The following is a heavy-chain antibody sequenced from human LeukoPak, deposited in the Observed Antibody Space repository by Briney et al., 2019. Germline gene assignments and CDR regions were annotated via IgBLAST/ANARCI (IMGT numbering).Heavy chain of an antibody. V-gene: IGHV4-31*03. CDR2: IYYSGST. CDR3: AREGPGYCSSTSCLQRGGMDV. J-gene: IGHJ6*02. Sequence: SETLSLTCSVSGGSISSGGYYWSLIRQHPGKGLEWIGYIYYSGSTYYNLSLKSRVTISVDTSKNQFSLKLSSVTAADTAVYYCAREGPGYCSSTSCLQRGGMDVWGQGTTVTVSS. D-gene: IGHD2-2*01. CDR1: GGSISSGGYY.